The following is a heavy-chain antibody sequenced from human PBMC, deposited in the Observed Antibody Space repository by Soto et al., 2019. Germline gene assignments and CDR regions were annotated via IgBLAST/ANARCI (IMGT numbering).Heavy chain of an antibody. CDR1: GGTFSSYA. CDR3: ARDPLSGGANYYYYYGMDV. J-gene: IGHJ6*02. CDR2: IIPIFGTA. Sequence: SVKVSCKASGGTFSSYAISWVRQAPGQGLEWMGGIIPIFGTANYAQKFQGRVTITADESTSTAYMELSSLRSEDTAVYYCARDPLSGGANYYYYYGMDVWGQGTTVTVSS. V-gene: IGHV1-69*13. D-gene: IGHD1-26*01.